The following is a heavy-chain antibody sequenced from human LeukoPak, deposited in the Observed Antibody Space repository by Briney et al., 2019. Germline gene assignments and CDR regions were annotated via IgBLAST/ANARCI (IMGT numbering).Heavy chain of an antibody. CDR1: GFTFSSYW. CDR3: ARGGGNGLAEYFQH. V-gene: IGHV3-7*01. CDR2: RKHDGSEK. J-gene: IGHJ1*01. D-gene: IGHD4-23*01. Sequence: GGSLRLSCEASGFTFSSYWMTWVRQAPGNRLEWVASRKHDGSEKAYVDSVKGRVTISRDNARNSLYLQVNSLRSEDTAVYYCARGGGNGLAEYFQHWGQGTLVTVSS.